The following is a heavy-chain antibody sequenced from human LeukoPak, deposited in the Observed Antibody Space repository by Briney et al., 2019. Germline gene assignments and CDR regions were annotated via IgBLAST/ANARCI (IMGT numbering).Heavy chain of an antibody. CDR2: IYTSGST. V-gene: IGHV4-4*07. D-gene: IGHD3-3*01. J-gene: IGHJ4*02. Sequence: PSETLSLTCTVSGGSISSYYWSWIRQPAGKGLEWIGRIYTSGSTNYNPSLKSRVTMSVDTSKNQFSLKLSSVTAADTAVYYCARDLSDFWSGYHDYWGQGTLVTVSS. CDR3: ARDLSDFWSGYHDY. CDR1: GGSISSYY.